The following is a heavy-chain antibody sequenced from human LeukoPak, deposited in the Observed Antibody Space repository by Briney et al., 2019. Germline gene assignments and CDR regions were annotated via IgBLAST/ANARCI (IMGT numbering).Heavy chain of an antibody. Sequence: PGASEKVSCKASGGTFSSYAISWVRQAPGQGLEWMGRIIPILGIANYAQKFQGRVTITADKSTSTAYMELSSLRSEDTAVYYCASRDYDYVDYWGQGTLVTVSS. CDR3: ASRDYDYVDY. V-gene: IGHV1-69*04. D-gene: IGHD3-22*01. J-gene: IGHJ4*02. CDR1: GGTFSSYA. CDR2: IIPILGIA.